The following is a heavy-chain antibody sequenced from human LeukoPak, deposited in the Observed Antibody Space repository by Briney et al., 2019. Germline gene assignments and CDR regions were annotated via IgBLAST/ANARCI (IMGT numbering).Heavy chain of an antibody. D-gene: IGHD3-16*01. V-gene: IGHV1-69*06. CDR3: ASEPDVGESQWSLFDP. J-gene: IGHJ5*02. CDR1: GGTFSSYA. Sequence: ASVKVSCKASGGTFSSYAISWVRQAPGQGLEWMGGIIPIFGTANYAQKFQGRVTITADKSTSTAYMELSSLRSEDTAVYYCASEPDVGESQWSLFDPWGQGTLVTVSS. CDR2: IIPIFGTA.